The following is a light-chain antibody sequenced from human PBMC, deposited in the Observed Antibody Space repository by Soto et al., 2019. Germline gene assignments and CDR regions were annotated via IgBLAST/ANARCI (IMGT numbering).Light chain of an antibody. CDR1: QSVSSY. CDR2: DAS. J-gene: IGKJ4*01. Sequence: ILFKQAPGTLFLSPREKATPPCRASQSVSSYLAWYQQKPGQAPRLLIYDASNRATGIPARFSGSGSGTDFTLTISSLEPEDFAVYYCQQLSNWPLTFGGGTKVDIK. V-gene: IGKV3-11*01. CDR3: QQLSNWPLT.